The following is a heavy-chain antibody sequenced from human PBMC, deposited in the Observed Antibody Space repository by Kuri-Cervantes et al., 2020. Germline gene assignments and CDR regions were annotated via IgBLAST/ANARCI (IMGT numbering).Heavy chain of an antibody. CDR1: GFTFSSYD. CDR3: ARYGSGDFDI. D-gene: IGHD3-3*01. CDR2: IGGTGDT. V-gene: IGHV3-13*01. Sequence: GGSLRLSCAASGFTFSSYDMHWVHQTRGKDLEWVSTIGGTGDTFYSGSVKGRFTISGENATNSLYLQMNSLRAGDTAVYYCARYGSGDFDIWGQGTMVTVSS. J-gene: IGHJ3*02.